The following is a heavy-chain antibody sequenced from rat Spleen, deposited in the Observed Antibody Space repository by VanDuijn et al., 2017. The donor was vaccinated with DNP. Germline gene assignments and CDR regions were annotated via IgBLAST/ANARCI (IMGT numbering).Heavy chain of an antibody. CDR3: TRPRGSYGGYRVDA. CDR2: ISASGGST. J-gene: IGHJ4*01. D-gene: IGHD1-11*01. Sequence: EVQLVGSGGGLVQSGGSLKLSCAASGFTFSDYAMAWVRQAPTKGLEWVASISASGGSTSYRDSVKGRFTVSRNNAESTLHLQMDSLGSEDTANYYCTRPRGSYGGYRVDAWGQGISVSVSS. CDR1: GFTFSDYA. V-gene: IGHV5-25*01.